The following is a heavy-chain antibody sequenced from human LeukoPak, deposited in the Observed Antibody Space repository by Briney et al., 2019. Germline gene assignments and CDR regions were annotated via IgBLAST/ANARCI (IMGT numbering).Heavy chain of an antibody. CDR3: ARSSSGWYVPYYFDY. CDR1: GFTFSSYG. V-gene: IGHV3-7*01. CDR2: IKQDGSEK. Sequence: GGSLRLSCAASGFTFSSYGMHWVRQAPGKGLEWVANIKQDGSEKYYVDSVKGRFTISRDNAKNSLYLQMNSLRAEDTAVYYCARSSSGWYVPYYFDYWGQGTLVTVSS. D-gene: IGHD6-19*01. J-gene: IGHJ4*02.